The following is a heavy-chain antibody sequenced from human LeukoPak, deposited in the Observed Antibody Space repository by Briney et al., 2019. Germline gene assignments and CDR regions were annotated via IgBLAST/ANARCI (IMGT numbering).Heavy chain of an antibody. CDR1: GFTFSSYA. Sequence: GGSLRLSCAASGFTFSSYAMSWVRQAPGKGLEWVANIKEDGTETYYVDSVKGRFTISRDNAKNSLYLQMNSLRVEDTAVYYCAKEGRSLQTYWGQGTLVAVSS. D-gene: IGHD5-24*01. V-gene: IGHV3-7*03. CDR3: AKEGRSLQTY. CDR2: IKEDGTET. J-gene: IGHJ4*02.